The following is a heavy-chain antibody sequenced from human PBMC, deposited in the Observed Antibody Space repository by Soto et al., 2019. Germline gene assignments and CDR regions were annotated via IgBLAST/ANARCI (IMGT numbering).Heavy chain of an antibody. CDR3: ARGGGPYVWFNEF. J-gene: IGHJ4*02. CDR1: GGLFSSFA. Sequence: QEQLVQSGAEVKKPGSSVKVSCKDSGGLFSSFAISWVRQAPGQGFEWMGGIIPVFGTTNYAQKFQGRVTITADESTNTAYMELSSLTSDDTAMYYCARGGGPYVWFNEFWGQGTQVTVSS. CDR2: IIPVFGTT. V-gene: IGHV1-69*01. D-gene: IGHD3-16*01.